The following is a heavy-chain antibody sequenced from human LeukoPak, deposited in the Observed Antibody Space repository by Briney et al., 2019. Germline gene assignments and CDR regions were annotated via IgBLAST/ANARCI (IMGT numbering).Heavy chain of an antibody. Sequence: ASVKVSCKASGGTFSSYAISWVRQAPGQGLEWMGRIIPILGIANYAQKFQGRVTITADKSTSTAYMELSSLRSEDTAVYYCARVVGPNYYGSDWGQGTLVTVPS. CDR1: GGTFSSYA. CDR3: ARVVGPNYYGSD. V-gene: IGHV1-69*04. D-gene: IGHD3-10*01. CDR2: IIPILGIA. J-gene: IGHJ4*02.